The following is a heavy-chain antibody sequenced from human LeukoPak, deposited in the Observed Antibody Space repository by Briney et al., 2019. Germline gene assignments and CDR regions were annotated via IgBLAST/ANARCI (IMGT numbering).Heavy chain of an antibody. CDR2: ISWNSGSM. Sequence: GRSLRLSCAASGFTFDDYAMHWVRQAPGKGLEWVSGISWNSGSMDYADSVKGRFTISRDNAKNSLYLQMNSLRAEDTALYYCAKDMARRGWDRLVGDYYYGMDVWGQGTTVTVSS. J-gene: IGHJ6*02. CDR3: AKDMARRGWDRLVGDYYYGMDV. CDR1: GFTFDDYA. D-gene: IGHD1-26*01. V-gene: IGHV3-9*01.